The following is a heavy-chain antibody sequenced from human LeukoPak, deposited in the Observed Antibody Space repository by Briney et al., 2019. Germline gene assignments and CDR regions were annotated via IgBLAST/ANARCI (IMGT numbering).Heavy chain of an antibody. J-gene: IGHJ4*02. D-gene: IGHD2-15*01. CDR1: GGSFSGYY. Sequence: PSETLSLTCAVYGGSFSGYYWSWIRQPPGKGLEWIGSIYYSGSTYYNPSLKSRVTISVDTSKNQFSLKLSSVTAADTAVYYCARHKIDWRSGGSPKQFYFDYWGQGTLVTVSS. CDR2: IYYSGST. CDR3: ARHKIDWRSGGSPKQFYFDY. V-gene: IGHV4-34*01.